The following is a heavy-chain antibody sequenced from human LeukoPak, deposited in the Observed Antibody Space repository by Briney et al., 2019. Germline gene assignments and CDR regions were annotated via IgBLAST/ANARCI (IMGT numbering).Heavy chain of an antibody. Sequence: ASVKVSCKASGYTFTSYGISWVRQAPGQGLEWMGWISAYNGNTNYAQKLQGRVTMTTDTSTSTAYMELRSLRSDDTAVYYCARDPPKTTVVTGYDYGGQGTLGTVSS. CDR3: ARDPPKTTVVTGYDY. V-gene: IGHV1-18*01. CDR1: GYTFTSYG. D-gene: IGHD4-23*01. CDR2: ISAYNGNT. J-gene: IGHJ4*02.